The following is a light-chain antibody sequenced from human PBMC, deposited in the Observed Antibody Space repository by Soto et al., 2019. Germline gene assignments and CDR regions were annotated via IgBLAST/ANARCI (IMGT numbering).Light chain of an antibody. V-gene: IGKV3D-7*01. Sequence: IVFTESPGTLSLSKGERATLSCRASQSVSSSYLAWYQQKPGRAPRLLIYGASTRATGIPARFSGSASGTEFTLTISSLQPEDFATYYCQQLNSYPITFGQGTRLDIK. CDR2: GAS. J-gene: IGKJ5*01. CDR1: QSVSSSY. CDR3: QQLNSYPIT.